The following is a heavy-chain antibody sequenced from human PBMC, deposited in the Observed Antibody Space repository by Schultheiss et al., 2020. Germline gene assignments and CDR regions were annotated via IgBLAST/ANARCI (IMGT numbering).Heavy chain of an antibody. CDR3: ARADINYAAPFDY. D-gene: IGHD4-11*01. J-gene: IGHJ4*02. Sequence: SETLSLTCAVYGGSFSGYYWSWIRQPPGKGLEWIGEINHSGSTNYNPSLKSRVTISVDTSKNQFSLKLSSVTAADTAVYYCARADINYAAPFDYWGQGTLVTVSS. CDR1: GGSFSGYY. V-gene: IGHV4-34*09. CDR2: INHSGST.